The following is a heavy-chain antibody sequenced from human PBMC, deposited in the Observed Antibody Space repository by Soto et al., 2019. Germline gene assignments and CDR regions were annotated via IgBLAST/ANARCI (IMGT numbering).Heavy chain of an antibody. Sequence: EVQVLESGGGLVQPGGSLRLSCAASGFTFSRYGMNWVRQAPGKGLEWVSGVRSDGDTTYNADSVKGRFTVSRDNFRNTVDLHRNNLSVEDTAVYYCAKGKGVGATPDGANCWGQGTLVTVSP. CDR2: VRSDGDTT. CDR3: AKGKGVGATPDGANC. J-gene: IGHJ4*02. D-gene: IGHD1-26*01. CDR1: GFTFSRYG. V-gene: IGHV3-23*01.